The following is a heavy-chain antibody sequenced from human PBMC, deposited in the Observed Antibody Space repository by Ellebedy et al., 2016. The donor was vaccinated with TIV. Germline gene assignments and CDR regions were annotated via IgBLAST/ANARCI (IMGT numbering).Heavy chain of an antibody. J-gene: IGHJ2*01. Sequence: GGSLRLSXAASGFTFSSYAMSWVRQAPGRGLEWVSVIYSGGSTYYGDSVKGRFTISRDISQNTVYLQMNSLRAEDTAVYYCARDPYYGFGYFDLWGRGTLVTVSS. CDR2: IYSGGST. CDR1: GFTFSSYA. V-gene: IGHV3-53*01. D-gene: IGHD3-10*01. CDR3: ARDPYYGFGYFDL.